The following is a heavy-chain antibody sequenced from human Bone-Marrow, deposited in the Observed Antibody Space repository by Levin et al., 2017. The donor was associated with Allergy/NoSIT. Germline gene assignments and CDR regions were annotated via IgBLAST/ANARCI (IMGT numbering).Heavy chain of an antibody. CDR1: GYTFTGNY. CDR3: ANLYDGNYFN. Sequence: ASVKVSCKASGYTFTGNYIHWVRQAPGQGLEWMGWINPNTGGTKYVYKFQGRVTMTSDTSISTAYMELSRLRSDDTAVYYCANLYDGNYFNWGQGTLVTVSS. V-gene: IGHV1-2*02. J-gene: IGHJ4*02. CDR2: INPNTGGT. D-gene: IGHD2/OR15-2a*01.